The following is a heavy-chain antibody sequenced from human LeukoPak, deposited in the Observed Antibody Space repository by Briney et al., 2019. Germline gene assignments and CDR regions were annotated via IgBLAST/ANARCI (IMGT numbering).Heavy chain of an antibody. CDR3: ARGGGGEYSTAWYDY. CDR1: GGSISPYY. Sequence: SETLSLTCTVSGGSISPYYWSWNRQPPGKGLEWIGYIYYSGSTNYNPSLKSRVTISVDTSKNQFSLKLSSVTAADTAVYYCARGGGGEYSTAWYDYWGQGTLVTVSS. J-gene: IGHJ4*02. V-gene: IGHV4-59*01. CDR2: IYYSGST. D-gene: IGHD6-19*01.